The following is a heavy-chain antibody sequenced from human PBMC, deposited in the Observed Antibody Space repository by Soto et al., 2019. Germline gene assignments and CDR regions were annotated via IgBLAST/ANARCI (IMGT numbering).Heavy chain of an antibody. Sequence: QVQLVQSGAEVKKPGASVKVSCKTSGYTFTNFGISRVRQAPGQGLEWMGWISAYNGNTNYAQKFQGRVTMTTDTSTITAYMEVRSLRSDDTAVYYGARGGTPIDYWGQGTLVTVSS. CDR1: GYTFTNFG. V-gene: IGHV1-18*01. CDR2: ISAYNGNT. J-gene: IGHJ4*02. CDR3: ARGGTPIDY. D-gene: IGHD3-16*01.